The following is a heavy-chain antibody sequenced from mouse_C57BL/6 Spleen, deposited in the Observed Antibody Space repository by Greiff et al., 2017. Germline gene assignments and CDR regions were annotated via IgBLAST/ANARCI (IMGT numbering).Heavy chain of an antibody. J-gene: IGHJ3*01. D-gene: IGHD1-1*01. V-gene: IGHV1-54*01. CDR2: INPGSGGT. CDR3: ASGDYYGSSSPWFAY. CDR1: GYAFTNYL. Sequence: QVQLQQSGAELVRPGTSVKVSCKASGYAFTNYLIEWVKQRPGQGLEWIGVINPGSGGTNYNEKFKGKATLTADKSSSTAYMQLSSLTSEDSAVYFCASGDYYGSSSPWFAYWGQGTLVTVSA.